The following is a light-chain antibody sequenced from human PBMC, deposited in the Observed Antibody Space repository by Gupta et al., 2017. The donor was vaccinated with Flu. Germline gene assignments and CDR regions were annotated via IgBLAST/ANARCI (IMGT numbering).Light chain of an antibody. CDR3: QQSYGTPENNNPHN. Sequence: DIQVTQSPSSLSASVGDTVTITCRASQNIRVYLNWYQQQPGKAPKLLIYGASTLSRGVPSRFSGSGFGTDFSLTITSLQPEDFATYYCQQSYGTPENNNPHNFGQGTRLDI. V-gene: IGKV1-39*01. CDR1: QNIRVY. J-gene: IGKJ2*01. CDR2: GAS.